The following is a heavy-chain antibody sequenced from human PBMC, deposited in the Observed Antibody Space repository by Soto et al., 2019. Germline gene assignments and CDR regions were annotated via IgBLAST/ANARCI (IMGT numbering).Heavy chain of an antibody. J-gene: IGHJ4*02. CDR3: ATYYDSSGPTFDY. V-gene: IGHV4-30-4*01. Sequence: LSLTCTVSGGSISSGDHYWSWVRQPPGKGLESIGYIYYSGTTYYNPSLKSRLTISVDTSKNQFSLKLSPVTAADTAVYYCATYYDSSGPTFDYWGQGALVTVSS. D-gene: IGHD3-22*01. CDR1: GGSISSGDHY. CDR2: IYYSGTT.